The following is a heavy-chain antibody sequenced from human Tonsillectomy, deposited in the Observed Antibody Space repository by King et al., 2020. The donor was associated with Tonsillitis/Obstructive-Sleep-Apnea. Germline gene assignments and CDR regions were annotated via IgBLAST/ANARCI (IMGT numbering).Heavy chain of an antibody. CDR1: GFTFSSYA. D-gene: IGHD1-26*01. CDR3: ARDRGSRDAFDI. Sequence: QVQLVESGGGVVQPGRSLRLSCAASGFTFSSYAMHWVRQAPGKGLEWVAVISYDGSNKYYADSVKGRFTISRDNSKNTLYLQMNSLRAEDTAVYYCARDRGSRDAFDIWGQRTMVTVSS. CDR2: ISYDGSNK. J-gene: IGHJ3*02. V-gene: IGHV3-30*04.